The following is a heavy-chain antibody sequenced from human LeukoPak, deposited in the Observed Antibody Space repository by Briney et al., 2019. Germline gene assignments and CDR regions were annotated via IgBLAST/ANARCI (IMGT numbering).Heavy chain of an antibody. CDR2: IIPILGIA. CDR3: ASARQGAHCGGDCYRLDY. V-gene: IGHV1-69*04. D-gene: IGHD2-21*02. CDR1: GGTFSSYA. J-gene: IGHJ4*02. Sequence: GSSVKVSCKASGGTFSSYAISWVRQAPGQGLEWMGRIIPILGIANYAQKFQGRVTITADKSTSTAYMELSSLRSEDTAVYYCASARQGAHCGGDCYRLDYWGQGTLVTVSS.